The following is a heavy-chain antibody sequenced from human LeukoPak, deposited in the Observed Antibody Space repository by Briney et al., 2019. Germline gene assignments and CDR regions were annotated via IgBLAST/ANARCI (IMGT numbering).Heavy chain of an antibody. V-gene: IGHV3-21*01. J-gene: IGHJ4*02. Sequence: GGSLRLSCAASGFTFSSYSMNWVRQAPGKGLEWVSSISSNTNYIYYADSVKGRFTISRDNAKNSLYLQMNSLRAEDTAVYYCARDSQYCTNGVCHDYWGQGTLVTVSS. D-gene: IGHD2-8*01. CDR2: ISSNTNYI. CDR3: ARDSQYCTNGVCHDY. CDR1: GFTFSSYS.